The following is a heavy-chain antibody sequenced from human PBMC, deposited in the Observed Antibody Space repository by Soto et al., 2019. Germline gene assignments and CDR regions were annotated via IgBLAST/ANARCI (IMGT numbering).Heavy chain of an antibody. J-gene: IGHJ4*02. D-gene: IGHD1-1*01. Sequence: SETLSLTCTVSGGSISSSSYYWGWIRQPPGKGLEWIGSIFYSGSTYYNPSLKSRVTISVDTSKNQFSLKLSSVTAANTALKFCGKHDNMAIGSQVLDSWGPGTLVT. CDR1: GGSISSSSYY. CDR2: IFYSGST. CDR3: GKHDNMAIGSQVLDS. V-gene: IGHV4-39*01.